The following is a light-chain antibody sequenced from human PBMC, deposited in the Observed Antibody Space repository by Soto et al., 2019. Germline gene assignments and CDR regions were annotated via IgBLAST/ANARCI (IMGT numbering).Light chain of an antibody. CDR2: EVS. CDR1: SSDVGGYNY. J-gene: IGLJ1*01. Sequence: QSVLTQPPSASGSPGQSVTISCTGTSSDVGGYNYVSWYQQHPGKAPKLMIYEVSKRPSGVPDRFSGSKSGNTASLTVSGLQAEDEADDYCSSYAGSPYVFVTGTKVTVL. CDR3: SSYAGSPYV. V-gene: IGLV2-8*01.